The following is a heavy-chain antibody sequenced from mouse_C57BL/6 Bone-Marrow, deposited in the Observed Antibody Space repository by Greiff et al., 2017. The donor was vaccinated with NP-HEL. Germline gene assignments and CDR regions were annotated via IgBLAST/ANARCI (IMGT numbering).Heavy chain of an antibody. D-gene: IGHD1-1*01. J-gene: IGHJ3*01. CDR2: IRSKSNNYAT. Sequence: EVQGVESGGGLVQPKGSLKLSCAASGFSFNTYAMNWVRQAPGKGLEWVARIRSKSNNYATYYADSVKDRFTISRDDSESMLYLQMNNLKTEDTAMYYCVRHAYYYGFAYWGQGTLVTVSA. V-gene: IGHV10-1*01. CDR1: GFSFNTYA. CDR3: VRHAYYYGFAY.